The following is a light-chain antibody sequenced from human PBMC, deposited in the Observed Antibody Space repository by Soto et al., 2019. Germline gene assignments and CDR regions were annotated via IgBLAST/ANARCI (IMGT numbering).Light chain of an antibody. Sequence: QSALTQPASVSGSPGQSITISCTGTSSDVGSYNLVSWYQQHPGKAPKLMIYEGSKRPSGVSNRFSGSKSGYTVSLTISGLQAEDEAYYYCCSYAGSSTWVFGGGTKLTVL. CDR2: EGS. V-gene: IGLV2-23*01. CDR3: CSYAGSSTWV. CDR1: SSDVGSYNL. J-gene: IGLJ3*02.